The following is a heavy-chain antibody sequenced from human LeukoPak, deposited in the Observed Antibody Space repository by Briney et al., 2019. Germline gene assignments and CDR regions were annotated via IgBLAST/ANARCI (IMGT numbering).Heavy chain of an antibody. CDR3: AKDVITIFGVAPYYFDY. CDR2: IYSDGST. CDR1: GFTVSSNY. Sequence: AGGSLRLSCAASGFTVSSNYMSWVRQAPGKGLEWVSVIYSDGSTYYADSVKGRFTISRDNSKNTLYLQMNSLRAEDTAVYYCAKDVITIFGVAPYYFDYWGQGTLVTVSS. V-gene: IGHV3-53*01. J-gene: IGHJ4*02. D-gene: IGHD3-3*01.